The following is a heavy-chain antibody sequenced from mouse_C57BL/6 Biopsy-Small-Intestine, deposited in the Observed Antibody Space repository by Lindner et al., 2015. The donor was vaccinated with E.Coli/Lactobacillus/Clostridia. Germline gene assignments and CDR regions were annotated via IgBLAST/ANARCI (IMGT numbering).Heavy chain of an antibody. CDR3: VRGGTSYYFDY. J-gene: IGHJ2*01. D-gene: IGHD2-14*01. CDR2: IRSKSSNYAT. Sequence: VQLQESGGGLVQPKGSLKLSCAASGFTFNTYAMHWVRQAPGKGLEWVARIRSKSSNYATYYADSVKDRFTISRDDSQTMLYLQMNTLKTEDTALYYCVRGGTSYYFDYWGQGTTLTVSS. CDR1: GFTFNTYA. V-gene: IGHV10-3*01.